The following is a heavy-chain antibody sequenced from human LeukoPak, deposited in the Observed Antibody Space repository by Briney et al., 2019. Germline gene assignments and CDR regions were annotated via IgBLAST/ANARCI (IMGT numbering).Heavy chain of an antibody. CDR1: GFTFDDYA. CDR2: ISWNSGSI. J-gene: IGHJ4*02. D-gene: IGHD1-26*01. V-gene: IGHV3-9*01. CDR3: AKADKWELLRGDFDY. Sequence: PGGSLRLSCAASGFTFDDYAMHWVRQAPGKGLEWVSGISWNSGSIGYADSVKGRFTISRDNAKNSLYLQMNSLRAEDTALYYCAKADKWELLRGDFDYWGQGTLVTVSS.